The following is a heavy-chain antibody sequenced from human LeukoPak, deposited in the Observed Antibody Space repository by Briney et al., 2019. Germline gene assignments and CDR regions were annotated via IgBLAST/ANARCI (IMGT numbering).Heavy chain of an antibody. D-gene: IGHD5-18*01. CDR2: ISSSSSYI. V-gene: IGHV3-21*01. CDR3: AMQSGYSHTGGY. J-gene: IGHJ4*02. Sequence: GGSLRLSCAASGFTFSSYSMNWVRQAPGKGLEWVSSISSSSSYIYYADSVEGRFTISRDNAKNSLYLQMNSLRAEDTAVYYCAMQSGYSHTGGYWGQGTLVTVSS. CDR1: GFTFSSYS.